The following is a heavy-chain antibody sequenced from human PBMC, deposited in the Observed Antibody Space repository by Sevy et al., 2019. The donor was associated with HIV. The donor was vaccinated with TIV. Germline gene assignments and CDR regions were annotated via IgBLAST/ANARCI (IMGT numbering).Heavy chain of an antibody. CDR1: GGSISSYY. J-gene: IGHJ4*02. V-gene: IGHV4-59*01. CDR2: IYYSGST. D-gene: IGHD3-3*01. Sequence: SETLSLTCTVSGGSISSYYWSWIRQPPGKGLEWIGYIYYSGSTNYNPSLKSRVTISVDTSKNQFSLKLSSVTAADTAVYYCARGHIFSYYDFWSGYSYFDYWGQGTLDTVSS. CDR3: ARGHIFSYYDFWSGYSYFDY.